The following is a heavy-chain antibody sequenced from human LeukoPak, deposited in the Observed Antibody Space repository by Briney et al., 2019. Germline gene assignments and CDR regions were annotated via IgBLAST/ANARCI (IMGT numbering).Heavy chain of an antibody. V-gene: IGHV3-74*01. J-gene: IGHJ6*03. CDR2: INSDGSTT. CDR3: ASGFFYYYYMDV. CDR1: GFTFSSYR. D-gene: IGHD2/OR15-2a*01. Sequence: GGSLRLSCAASGFTFSSYRMHWVRQAPGKGLVWVSRINSDGSTTSYADSVKGRFTISRDNAKKTLYLQMNSLRAEDTAVYYCASGFFYYYYMDVWGKGTTVTISS.